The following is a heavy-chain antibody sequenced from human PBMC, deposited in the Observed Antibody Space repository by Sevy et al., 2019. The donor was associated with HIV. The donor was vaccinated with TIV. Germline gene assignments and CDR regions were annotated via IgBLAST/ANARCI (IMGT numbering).Heavy chain of an antibody. V-gene: IGHV4-39*01. D-gene: IGHD2-15*01. CDR3: ARAGGNGDAFDI. CDR2: IYYSGST. J-gene: IGHJ3*02. CDR1: GGSISSSSYY. Sequence: SETLSLTCTVSGGSISSSSYYWGWIRQPPGKGLEWFGSIYYSGSTYYNPSLKSRATISVDTSKNQFSLKLSSVSAADTAVYYCARAGGNGDAFDIWGQGAMVTVSS.